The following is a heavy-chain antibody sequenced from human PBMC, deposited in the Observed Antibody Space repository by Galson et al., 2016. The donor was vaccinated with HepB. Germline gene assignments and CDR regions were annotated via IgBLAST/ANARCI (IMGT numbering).Heavy chain of an antibody. V-gene: IGHV1-18*01. CDR2: ISAYNGDT. D-gene: IGHD6-6*01. Sequence: VKVSCKASGYTFSNYGVSWVRQAPGQGLEWMGWISAYNGDTDYAQKYQGRVIITRDAPTATAYMELTSLKSDDTAVYYCARVDIRGIATRRPFYYGMDVWGQGTTVTIYS. CDR1: GYTFSNYG. J-gene: IGHJ6*02. CDR3: ARVDIRGIATRRPFYYGMDV.